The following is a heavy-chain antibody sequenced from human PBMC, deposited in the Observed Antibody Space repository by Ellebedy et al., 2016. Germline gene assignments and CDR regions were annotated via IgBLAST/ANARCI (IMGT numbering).Heavy chain of an antibody. V-gene: IGHV1-2*02. Sequence: ASVKVSXXASGYTFTSYYMHWVRQAPGQGLEWMGWINPNSGGTNYAQKFQGRVTMTRDTSISTAYMELSRLRSDDTAVYYCARDGHLGSTSCYSCYYYYYMDVWGKGTTVTVSS. CDR1: GYTFTSYY. J-gene: IGHJ6*03. CDR3: ARDGHLGSTSCYSCYYYYYMDV. CDR2: INPNSGGT. D-gene: IGHD2-2*02.